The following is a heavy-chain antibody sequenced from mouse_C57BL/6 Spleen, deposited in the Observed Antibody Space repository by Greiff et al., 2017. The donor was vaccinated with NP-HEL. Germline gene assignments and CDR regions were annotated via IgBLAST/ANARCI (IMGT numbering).Heavy chain of an antibody. Sequence: QVQLQQSGAELVKPGASVKISCKASGYAFSSYWMNWVKQRPGKGLEWIGQIYPGDGDTNYNGKFKGKATLTADKSSSTAYMQLSSLTSEDSAVYFCARGRGQYYAMDYWGQGTSVTVSS. CDR1: GYAFSSYW. D-gene: IGHD3-3*01. J-gene: IGHJ4*01. CDR3: ARGRGQYYAMDY. CDR2: IYPGDGDT. V-gene: IGHV1-80*01.